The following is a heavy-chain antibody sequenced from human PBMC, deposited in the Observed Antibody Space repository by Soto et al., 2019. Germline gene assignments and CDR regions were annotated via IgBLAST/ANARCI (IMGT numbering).Heavy chain of an antibody. J-gene: IGHJ4*02. Sequence: QVHLVQSGAEVKKPGASVKVSCKGSGYAFTTYGITWVRQAPGQGLEWMGWISAHNGNTNYAQKLQGRVTVTRDTSTSTAYMELRSLKSDATAVYYCERGGYGDYWGQGALVTVSS. CDR2: ISAHNGNT. CDR1: GYAFTTYG. V-gene: IGHV1-18*01. D-gene: IGHD1-1*01. CDR3: ERGGYGDY.